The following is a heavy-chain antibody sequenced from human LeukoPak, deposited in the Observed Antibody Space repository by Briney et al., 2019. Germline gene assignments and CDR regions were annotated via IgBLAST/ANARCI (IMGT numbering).Heavy chain of an antibody. CDR2: KNPNSGNT. Sequence: ASXXVSCKASGYTFTSYDINWVRQATGQGLEWMGWKNPNSGNTGYAQKFQGRVTITRNTSISTAYMELSSLRSEDTAVYYCASTQSIGYYGSGSYYNDYWGQGTLVTVYS. V-gene: IGHV1-8*01. J-gene: IGHJ4*02. CDR3: ASTQSIGYYGSGSYYNDY. CDR1: GYTFTSYD. D-gene: IGHD3-10*01.